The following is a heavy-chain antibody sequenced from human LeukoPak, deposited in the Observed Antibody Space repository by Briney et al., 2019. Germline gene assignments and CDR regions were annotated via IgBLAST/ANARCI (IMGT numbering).Heavy chain of an antibody. CDR3: ARSSGFEPRNYFSYYMDV. CDR2: IYYTGST. D-gene: IGHD6-19*01. J-gene: IGHJ6*03. V-gene: IGHV4-59*08. Sequence: SETLSLTCTISGGSISSYYWSWIRQPPGKGLEWIGDIYYTGSTNHNSSLKSRVTISIDTAKNQFSLRLNSVTAADTAIYYCARSSGFEPRNYFSYYMDVWGRGTSVTISS. CDR1: GGSISSYY.